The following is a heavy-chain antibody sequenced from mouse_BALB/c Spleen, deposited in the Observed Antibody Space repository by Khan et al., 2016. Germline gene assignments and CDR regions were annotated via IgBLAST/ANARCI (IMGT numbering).Heavy chain of an antibody. J-gene: IGHJ4*01. CDR3: ESYYGSSYAMDY. CDR2: INPSTGYT. V-gene: IGHV1-7*01. CDR1: GYTFTSYW. Sequence: QVQLQQSGAELAKPGASVKMSCKASGYTFTSYWMHWVKQRPGQGLEWIGYINPSTGYTEYNQKFKDKATLTADKSSSTAYMQLSSLTSEDSAVFDCESYYGSSYAMDYWGQGTSGTVSS. D-gene: IGHD1-1*01.